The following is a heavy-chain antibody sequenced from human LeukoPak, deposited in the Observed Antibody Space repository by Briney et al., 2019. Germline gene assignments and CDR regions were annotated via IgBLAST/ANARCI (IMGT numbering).Heavy chain of an antibody. V-gene: IGHV4-39*01. CDR3: ARNRTVTDWFFDL. Sequence: SETLSLTCTVSGVAISSSSHYWGRIRQPHGKGLEWIGSIYNSGSIVYSPSLKSRVAISVDTSRNQCSLKLNAVIASDTAVYYCARNRTVTDWFFDLWGRGTLVTVSS. CDR2: IYNSGSI. CDR1: GVAISSSSHY. D-gene: IGHD4-17*01. J-gene: IGHJ2*01.